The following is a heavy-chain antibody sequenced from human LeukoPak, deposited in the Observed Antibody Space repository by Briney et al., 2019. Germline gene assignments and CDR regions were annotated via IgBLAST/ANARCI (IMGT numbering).Heavy chain of an antibody. J-gene: IGHJ4*02. Sequence: PGGSLRLSCAASGFTFSSYAMSWLRQAPGKGLEWVSAISGSGGSTYYADSVKGRFTISRDNSKNTLYLQMNSLRAEDTAVYYCAKDDTMIVVVIISFDYWGQGTLVTVSS. CDR1: GFTFSSYA. CDR3: AKDDTMIVVVIISFDY. D-gene: IGHD3-22*01. V-gene: IGHV3-23*01. CDR2: ISGSGGST.